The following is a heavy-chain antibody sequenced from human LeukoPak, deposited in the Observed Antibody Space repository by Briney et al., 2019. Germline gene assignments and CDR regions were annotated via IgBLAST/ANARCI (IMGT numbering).Heavy chain of an antibody. CDR1: GFTFGDYA. CDR2: IRSKAYGGTT. J-gene: IGHJ4*02. V-gene: IGHV3-49*04. D-gene: IGHD6-13*01. CDR3: TRDGWEASSWSGNYFDY. Sequence: PGGSLRLSCTASGFTFGDYAMSWVRQAPGKGLEWVGFIRSKAYGGTTEYAASVKGRFTISRDDSKSIAYLQMNSLKTEDTAVYYCTRDGWEASSWSGNYFDYWGQGTLVTVSS.